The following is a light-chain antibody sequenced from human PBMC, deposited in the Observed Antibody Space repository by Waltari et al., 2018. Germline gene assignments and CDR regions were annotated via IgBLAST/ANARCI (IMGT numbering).Light chain of an antibody. J-gene: IGLJ3*02. CDR2: QDT. Sequence: SSELTQPPSVAVSPGQRANITCSGDKLGDRYVSWYQQKPGQSPILIIYQDTKRPSGIPERFSGSNSGNTATLTIGGNQTMDEADYYCQAWDSRGVFGGGTKLTVL. CDR1: KLGDRY. CDR3: QAWDSRGV. V-gene: IGLV3-1*01.